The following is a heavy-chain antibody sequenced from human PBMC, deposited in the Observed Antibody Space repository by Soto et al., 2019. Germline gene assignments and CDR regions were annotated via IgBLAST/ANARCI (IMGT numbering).Heavy chain of an antibody. J-gene: IGHJ5*02. CDR1: GYSFTGQF. V-gene: IGHV1-2*02. Sequence: QVQLVQSGAEVKKPGASVKVSCTASGYSFTGQFMHWVRQAPGQGLEWMGWINPNSGGTTYSQRLQGRVTTTRDTSITTGYMELTGRTSADTAVYYCALTGRGGSWGQGTLVTVSS. D-gene: IGHD1-20*01. CDR2: INPNSGGT. CDR3: ALTGRGGS.